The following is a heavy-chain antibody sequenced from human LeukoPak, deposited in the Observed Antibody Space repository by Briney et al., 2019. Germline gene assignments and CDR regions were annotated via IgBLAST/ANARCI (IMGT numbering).Heavy chain of an antibody. Sequence: SETLSLTCAVYGGSFSGYYWSWIRQPPGKGLEWIGEINHSGSTNYNPSLKSRVTISVDTSKNQFSLKLSSVTAADTAVYYCARRGYCSSTSPCVGYWFDSWGQGTLVTVSS. D-gene: IGHD2-2*01. J-gene: IGHJ5*01. CDR1: GGSFSGYY. V-gene: IGHV4-34*01. CDR3: ARRGYCSSTSPCVGYWFDS. CDR2: INHSGST.